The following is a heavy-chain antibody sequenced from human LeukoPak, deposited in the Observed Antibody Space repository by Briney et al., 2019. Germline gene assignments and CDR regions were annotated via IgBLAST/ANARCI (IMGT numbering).Heavy chain of an antibody. D-gene: IGHD6-19*01. CDR3: AKDNRRHYTSGPNPDSLH. V-gene: IGHV3-9*01. CDR1: EFTFNNYW. CDR2: ISWNSGTI. Sequence: GGSLRLSCAASEFTFNNYWMHWVRQPPGKGLEWVSGISWNSGTIDYADSVRGRFTISRDNAKNSLYLQMDSLRVEDTAFYYCAKDNRRHYTSGPNPDSLHWGQGALVTVSS. J-gene: IGHJ4*02.